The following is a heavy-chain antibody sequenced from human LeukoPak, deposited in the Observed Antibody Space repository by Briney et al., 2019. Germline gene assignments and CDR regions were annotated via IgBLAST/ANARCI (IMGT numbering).Heavy chain of an antibody. J-gene: IGHJ5*02. D-gene: IGHD3-16*01. CDR3: AKDRVSPGFNWFDP. CDR1: GFTFRLYA. Sequence: GGSLRHSCVASGFTFRLYAMSWVRQAPGKGLEWVSAISGRGDGTYYADSVRGRFTISRDNSKNTLYLQMSSLRADDTAVYYCAKDRVSPGFNWFDPWGQGTLVTVSS. CDR2: ISGRGDGT. V-gene: IGHV3-23*01.